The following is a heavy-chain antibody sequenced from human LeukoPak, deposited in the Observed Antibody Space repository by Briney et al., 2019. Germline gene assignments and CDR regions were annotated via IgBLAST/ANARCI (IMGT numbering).Heavy chain of an antibody. CDR3: ARAAYDSSVYYSGYYFDY. V-gene: IGHV4-39*01. CDR2: IYYSGST. D-gene: IGHD3-22*01. Sequence: SEALSLTCTVSGGSISSSSYYWGWIRQPPGKGLEWIGSIYYSGSTYYNPSLKSRVTISVDTSKNQFSLKLSSVTAADTAVYYCARAAYDSSVYYSGYYFDYWGQGTLVTVSS. CDR1: GGSISSSSYY. J-gene: IGHJ4*02.